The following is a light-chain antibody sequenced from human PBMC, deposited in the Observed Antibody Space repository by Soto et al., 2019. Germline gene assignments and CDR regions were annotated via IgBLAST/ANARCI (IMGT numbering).Light chain of an antibody. V-gene: IGKV3-11*01. CDR2: DAS. CDR3: KQRSNWLPT. Sequence: IVLTQSPATLSFSPGERATLSCRASQSVSSYLAWYQQKPGQAPRLLIYDASNRATGIPARFSGSGSGTDFTLTISSLEPEDYAVYYCKQRSNWLPTFGQGKKVDIX. J-gene: IGKJ2*01. CDR1: QSVSSY.